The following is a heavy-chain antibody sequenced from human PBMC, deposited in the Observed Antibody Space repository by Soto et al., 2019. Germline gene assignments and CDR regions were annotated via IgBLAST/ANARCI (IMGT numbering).Heavy chain of an antibody. CDR1: GGSFRSYA. CDR3: AREYCSSTSCPSPGHY. V-gene: IGHV1-69*13. Sequence: SVKVSWKASGGSFRSYAISWVRQAPGQGLEWMGGIIPIFGTANYAQKFQGRVTITADESTSTAYMELSSLRSEDTAVYYCAREYCSSTSCPSPGHYWGQGTLVTVSS. J-gene: IGHJ4*02. D-gene: IGHD2-2*01. CDR2: IIPIFGTA.